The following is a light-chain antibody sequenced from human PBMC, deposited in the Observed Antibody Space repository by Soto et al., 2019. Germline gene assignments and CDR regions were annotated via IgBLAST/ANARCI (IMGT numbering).Light chain of an antibody. CDR2: DAS. V-gene: IGKV3-11*01. CDR3: QYRTT. Sequence: EVVLTQSPATLSLSPGERATLSCRASQSLGSYLAWYQHKPGQAPRLLIDDASSRAPGIPARFGGSGSRTAFTLTISSLEPEYFAVYYCQYRTTFGQGTRLDIK. J-gene: IGKJ5*01. CDR1: QSLGSY.